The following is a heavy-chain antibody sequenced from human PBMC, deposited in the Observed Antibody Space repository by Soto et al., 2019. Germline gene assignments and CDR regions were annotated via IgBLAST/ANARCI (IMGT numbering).Heavy chain of an antibody. CDR2: INAGYGNT. CDR3: ARDTGDGTFDF. CDR1: GYTFSSYA. J-gene: IGHJ4*02. D-gene: IGHD7-27*01. V-gene: IGHV1-3*01. Sequence: ASVKVSCKASGYTFSSYAMHWVRQAPGQRLEWMGWINAGYGNTKSSQKFQDRVTISRDTSASTAYMELTSLRSEDTAVYYCARDTGDGTFDFWGQGTLVTVFS.